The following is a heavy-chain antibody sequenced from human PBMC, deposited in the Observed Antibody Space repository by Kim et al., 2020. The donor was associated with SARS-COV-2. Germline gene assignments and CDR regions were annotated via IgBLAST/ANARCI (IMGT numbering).Heavy chain of an antibody. Sequence: GGSLRLSCAASGFSVSDNYMTWVRQAPGKGLEWVSAIYSDGTPYYADAVRGRFIVSRDGSKNTLFLQMNGLRAEDAAMYFCTTYRYNTRDGWTGFDYWGQGPLVIVSS. CDR1: GFSVSDNY. V-gene: IGHV3-53*05. CDR3: TTYRYNTRDGWTGFDY. J-gene: IGHJ4*02. D-gene: IGHD5-12*01. CDR2: IYSDGTP.